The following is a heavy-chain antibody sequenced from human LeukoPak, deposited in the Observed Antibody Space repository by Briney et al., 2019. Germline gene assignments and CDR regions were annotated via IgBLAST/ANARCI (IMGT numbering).Heavy chain of an antibody. J-gene: IGHJ4*02. D-gene: IGHD2-2*01. CDR3: ARHLYCSSTSCYASVPSFDY. V-gene: IGHV4-39*01. Sequence: PSETLSLTCTVSGGSISSSSYYWGWIRQPPGKGLEWIGSIYYSGSTYYNPSLKSRVTISVDTSKNQFSLKLSSVTAADTAVYYCARHLYCSSTSCYASVPSFDYWGQGTLVTVSS. CDR2: IYYSGST. CDR1: GGSISSSSYY.